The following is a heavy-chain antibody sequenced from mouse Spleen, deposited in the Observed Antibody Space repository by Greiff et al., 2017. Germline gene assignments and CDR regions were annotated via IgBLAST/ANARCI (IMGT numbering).Heavy chain of an antibody. CDR3: TRLEGGFFDY. CDR2: INPSNGGT. D-gene: IGHD1-1*02. CDR1: GYTFTSYY. V-gene: IGHV1S81*02. Sequence: QVQLQQSGAELVKPGASVKLSCKASGYTFTSYYMYWVKQRPGQGLEWIGEINPSNGGTNFNEKFKSKATLTVDKSSSTAYMQLSSLTSEDSAVYYCTRLEGGFFDYWGQGTTLTVSS. J-gene: IGHJ2*01.